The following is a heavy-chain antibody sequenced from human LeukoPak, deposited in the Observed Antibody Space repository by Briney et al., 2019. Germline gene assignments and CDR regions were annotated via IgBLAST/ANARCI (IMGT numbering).Heavy chain of an antibody. CDR1: GFTFSSYG. V-gene: IGHV3-30*02. D-gene: IGHD1-26*01. CDR3: ARDTFRFSGSYGGCDY. CDR2: IRYDGSNK. Sequence: GGSLRPSCAASGFTFSSYGMHWVRQAPGKGLEWVAFIRYDGSNKYYADSVKGRFTISRDNSKNTLYLQMNSLRAEDTAVYYCARDTFRFSGSYGGCDYWGQGTLVTVSS. J-gene: IGHJ4*02.